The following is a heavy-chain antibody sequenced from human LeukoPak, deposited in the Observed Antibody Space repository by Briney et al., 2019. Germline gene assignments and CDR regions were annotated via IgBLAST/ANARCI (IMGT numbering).Heavy chain of an antibody. D-gene: IGHD6-19*01. CDR3: ARAPPAWLVQDAFDI. CDR1: GGSISSSSYY. Sequence: PSETLSLTCTVSGGSISSSSYYWGWIRQPPGKGLEWIGSIYYSGSTYYNPSLKSRVTISVDTSKKQFSLKLSSVSAADTAVYYCARAPPAWLVQDAFDIWGQGTMVTVSS. V-gene: IGHV4-39*07. CDR2: IYYSGST. J-gene: IGHJ3*02.